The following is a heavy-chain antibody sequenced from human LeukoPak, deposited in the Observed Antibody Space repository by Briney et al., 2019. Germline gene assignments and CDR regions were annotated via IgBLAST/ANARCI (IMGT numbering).Heavy chain of an antibody. Sequence: NPSETLSLTCAVYGGSFSGYYWSWIRQPPGKGLEWIGEINHSGSTNYNPSLKSRVTISVDTSKNQFSLKLSSVTAADTAVYYCARFCSGGSCYLYFQHWGQGTLVTVSS. J-gene: IGHJ1*01. D-gene: IGHD2-15*01. CDR1: GGSFSGYY. CDR2: INHSGST. CDR3: ARFCSGGSCYLYFQH. V-gene: IGHV4-34*01.